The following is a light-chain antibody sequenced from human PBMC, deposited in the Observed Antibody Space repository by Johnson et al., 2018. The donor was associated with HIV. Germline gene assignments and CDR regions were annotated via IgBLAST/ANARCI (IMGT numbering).Light chain of an antibody. CDR1: SSNIGNNY. CDR2: ENN. V-gene: IGLV1-51*02. CDR3: ETWDSSLSGV. J-gene: IGLJ1*01. Sequence: LLTQPPSVSAAPGQKVTISCSGSSSNIGNNYVSWYQQLPGTAPKLLIHENNKRPSGIPDRFSGSKSDTSATLGITGLQTGDEADYYCETWDSSLSGVFGTGTKVTVL.